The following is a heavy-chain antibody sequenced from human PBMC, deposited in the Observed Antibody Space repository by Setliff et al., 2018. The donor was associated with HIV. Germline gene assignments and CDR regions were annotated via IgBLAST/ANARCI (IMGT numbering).Heavy chain of an antibody. CDR1: GYTLTELS. V-gene: IGHV1-24*01. J-gene: IGHJ4*02. CDR2: SDPEDGNK. D-gene: IGHD3-22*01. Sequence: ASVKVSCKVSGYTLTELSMHWVRQAPGKGLEWMGGSDPEDGNKMYAQKLQGRVTMTEDTSTDTAYMELRSLRSDDTAVYYCARSLYDSSDYPMTYWGQGTLVTVSS. CDR3: ARSLYDSSDYPMTY.